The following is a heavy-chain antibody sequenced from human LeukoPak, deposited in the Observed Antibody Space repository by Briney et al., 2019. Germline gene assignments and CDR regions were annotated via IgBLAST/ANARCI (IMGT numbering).Heavy chain of an antibody. CDR3: ARDGPTSGYYYGMDV. V-gene: IGHV4-59*01. Sequence: NSSETLSLTCTVSGRSISSYYCSWIRQPPGKGLEWIGYIYYSGSTNYNPSLKSRVTISVDTSKNQFSLKLSSVTAADTAVYYCARDGPTSGYYYGMDVWAQGTTVTVSS. J-gene: IGHJ6*02. D-gene: IGHD1-26*01. CDR1: GRSISSYY. CDR2: IYYSGST.